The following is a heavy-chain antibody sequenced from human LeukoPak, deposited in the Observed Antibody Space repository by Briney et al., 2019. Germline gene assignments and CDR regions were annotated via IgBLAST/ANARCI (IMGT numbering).Heavy chain of an antibody. J-gene: IGHJ3*02. CDR1: EFTVTTNY. Sequence: GGSLRLSCTATEFTVTTNYLSWVRQAPGKGLKWVSITYSGGNSNSADSVKGRFTITRDDSKNTLYPQMNSLRPEDTAIYYCAGGYGGRYWAFDIWGQGTMVTVFS. CDR3: AGGYGGRYWAFDI. CDR2: TYSGGNS. V-gene: IGHV3-66*01. D-gene: IGHD1-26*01.